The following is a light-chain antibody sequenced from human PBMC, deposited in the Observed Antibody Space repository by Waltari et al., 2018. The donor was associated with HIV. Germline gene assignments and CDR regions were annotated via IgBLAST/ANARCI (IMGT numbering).Light chain of an antibody. CDR1: QTINTY. V-gene: IGKV3-11*01. CDR2: DAS. CDR3: QQRSYWPNT. Sequence: EIVLTQSPATLSLSPGERATLSCRASQTINTYLAWYQQRPGQAPRLLIYDASHRATDIPARFTGSGSGTDFTLTISSLEPGDSAVYYCQQRSYWPNTFGQGTKVEIK. J-gene: IGKJ1*01.